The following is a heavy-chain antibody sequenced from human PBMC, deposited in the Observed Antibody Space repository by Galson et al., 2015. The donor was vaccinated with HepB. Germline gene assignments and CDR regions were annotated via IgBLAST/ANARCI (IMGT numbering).Heavy chain of an antibody. CDR2: ITSSSSTI. CDR1: GFTFSSYS. J-gene: IGHJ4*02. D-gene: IGHD6-19*01. V-gene: IGHV3-48*04. CDR3: ARDLRGSGWYVDY. Sequence: SLRLSCAASGFTFSSYSMNWVRQAPGKGLEWVSYITSSSSTIYYADSVKGRFTISRDNAKNSLYLQMNSLRAEDTGLYYCARDLRGSGWYVDYWGQGTLVTVSS.